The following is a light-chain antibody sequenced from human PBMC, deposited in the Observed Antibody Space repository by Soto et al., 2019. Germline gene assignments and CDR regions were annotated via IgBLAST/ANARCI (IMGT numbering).Light chain of an antibody. J-gene: IGKJ3*01. CDR3: QPYDDLPFT. V-gene: IGKV1-33*01. CDR1: QNINIY. Sequence: DIQMTQSPSSLSASVGDRDTITCQASQNINIYLNWYQQSPGRAPKLLIYDASSLEKGVPSRFSGTGSGTHFTLTISSLQPEDIATYYCQPYDDLPFTFGPGTKVDIK. CDR2: DAS.